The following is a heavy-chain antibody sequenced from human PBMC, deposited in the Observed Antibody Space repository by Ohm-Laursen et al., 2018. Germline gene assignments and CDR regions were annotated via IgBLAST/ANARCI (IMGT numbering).Heavy chain of an antibody. CDR1: GYSISSGYY. J-gene: IGHJ4*02. Sequence: SETLSLTWTVSGYSISSGYYWGWIRQPPGKGLEWIGSIYHSGSTYYNPSLKSRVTISVDTSKNQFSLKLSSVTAADTAVYYCARTGIAAAGAFDYWGQGTLVTVSS. D-gene: IGHD6-13*01. CDR3: ARTGIAAAGAFDY. CDR2: IYHSGST. V-gene: IGHV4-38-2*02.